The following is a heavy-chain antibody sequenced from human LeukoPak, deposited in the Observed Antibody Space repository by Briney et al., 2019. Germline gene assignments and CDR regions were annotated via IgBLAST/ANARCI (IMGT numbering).Heavy chain of an antibody. J-gene: IGHJ2*01. D-gene: IGHD3-10*01. CDR1: GGSISSYY. Sequence: SETLSLTCTVSGGSISSYYWSWIRQPPGKGLEWIGYIYYSGSTNYNPSLKSRVTISVDTSKNQFSLKLSSVTAADTAVYYCARFDYYGSGGHFDLWGRGTLVTVSS. CDR3: ARFDYYGSGGHFDL. V-gene: IGHV4-59*01. CDR2: IYYSGST.